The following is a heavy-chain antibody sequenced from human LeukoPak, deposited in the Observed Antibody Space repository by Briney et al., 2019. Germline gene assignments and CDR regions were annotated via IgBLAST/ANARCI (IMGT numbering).Heavy chain of an antibody. CDR1: GGTFSSYA. J-gene: IGHJ3*02. CDR2: IIPIFGTA. Sequence: SVKVSCKASGGTFSSYAISWVRQAPGQGLEWMGGIIPIFGTANYAQKFQGRVTITANESTSTAYMELSSLRSEDTAVYYCARATDYVFAFDIWGQGTMVTVSS. D-gene: IGHD3-16*01. CDR3: ARATDYVFAFDI. V-gene: IGHV1-69*13.